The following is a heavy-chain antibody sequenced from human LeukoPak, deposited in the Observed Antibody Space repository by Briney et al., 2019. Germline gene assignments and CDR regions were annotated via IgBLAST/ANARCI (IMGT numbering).Heavy chain of an antibody. Sequence: PSETLSLTCAVSGGSISSGGYSWSWIRQPPGKGLEWIGYIYHSGGTYYNPSLKSRVTISVDRSKNQFSLKLSSVTAADTAVYYCAREYYYGSGSWFDPWGQGTLVTVSS. D-gene: IGHD3-10*01. CDR3: AREYYYGSGSWFDP. CDR2: IYHSGGT. J-gene: IGHJ5*02. CDR1: GGSISSGGYS. V-gene: IGHV4-30-2*01.